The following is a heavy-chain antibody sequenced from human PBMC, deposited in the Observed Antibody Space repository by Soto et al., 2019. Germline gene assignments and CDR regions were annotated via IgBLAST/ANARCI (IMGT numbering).Heavy chain of an antibody. Sequence: SVKVSCKASGVTFSSYAISWVRQAPGQGLEWMGGIIPIFGTANYAQKFQGRVTITADKSTSTAYMELSSLRSEDTAVYYCARGRGSYCSSASCYRYYFDYWGQGTLVTVSS. V-gene: IGHV1-69*06. CDR3: ARGRGSYCSSASCYRYYFDY. D-gene: IGHD2-2*01. CDR2: IIPIFGTA. J-gene: IGHJ4*02. CDR1: GVTFSSYA.